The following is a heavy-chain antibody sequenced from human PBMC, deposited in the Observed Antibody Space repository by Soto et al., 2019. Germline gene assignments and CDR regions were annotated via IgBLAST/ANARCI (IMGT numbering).Heavy chain of an antibody. CDR2: IYPGDFDI. V-gene: IGHV5-51*01. Sequence: XESLKIYRKGSGYNFINYLIVWVRQVPGKGLEWMGNIYPGDFDIKYSPSFRGQVTISVDKSATTAYLQWSSLKASDTGIYFCARASGGEYYDSSQYYSSDWGRGTLVTVSS. CDR1: GYNFINYL. J-gene: IGHJ4*02. CDR3: ARASGGEYYDSSQYYSSD. D-gene: IGHD3-22*01.